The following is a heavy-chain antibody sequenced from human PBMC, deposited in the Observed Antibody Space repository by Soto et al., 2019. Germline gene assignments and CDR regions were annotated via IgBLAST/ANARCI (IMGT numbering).Heavy chain of an antibody. CDR1: GFTFSSYA. V-gene: IGHV3-23*01. Sequence: DVQLLESGGGLVQPGGSLRLSCAASGFTFSSYAMSWVRQAPGKGLEWVSTVGTSASTYYADSVKVRFTISRDNSKNTLYLQMNSLRAEDTAIYYCADLSRDCTSANCDWGQGTMVTVSS. J-gene: IGHJ4*02. CDR3: ADLSRDCTSANCD. CDR2: VGTSAST. D-gene: IGHD2-2*01.